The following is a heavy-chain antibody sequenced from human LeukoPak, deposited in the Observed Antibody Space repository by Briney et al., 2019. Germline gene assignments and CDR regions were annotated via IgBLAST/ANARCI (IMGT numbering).Heavy chain of an antibody. V-gene: IGHV3-21*06. CDR3: AREWGNWSDP. Sequence: GGSLRLSCAASGFTFSSYAMTWVRQAPGKGLEWVSTIRSGAYTYYADSVKGRLSVSRDNAKNSLYLQMNSLRAEDTAVYYCAREWGNWSDPWGQGTLVTVSS. J-gene: IGHJ5*02. CDR1: GFTFSSYA. CDR2: IRSGAYT. D-gene: IGHD7-27*01.